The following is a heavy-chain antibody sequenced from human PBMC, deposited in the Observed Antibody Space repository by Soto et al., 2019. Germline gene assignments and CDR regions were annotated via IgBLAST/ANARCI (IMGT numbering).Heavy chain of an antibody. CDR2: IDPKSGDT. Sequence: ASVKVSCKASGYTFTENQIHWLRRAPGQRLEWMGRIDPKSGDTTFAQTYQGRVTMTRDTSSNTVYMELTRLTSEDTAIYYCAKGKAHTLFGVDTLFDYWGQGTLVTVSS. CDR1: GYTFTENQ. J-gene: IGHJ4*02. V-gene: IGHV1-2*02. CDR3: AKGKAHTLFGVDTLFDY. D-gene: IGHD3-3*01.